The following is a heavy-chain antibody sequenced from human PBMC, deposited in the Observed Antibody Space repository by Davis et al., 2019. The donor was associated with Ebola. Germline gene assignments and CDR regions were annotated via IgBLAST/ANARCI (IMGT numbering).Heavy chain of an antibody. Sequence: PGGSLRLSCAASGFTFSSYWMSWVRQAPGKGLEWVANIKQDGSEKYYVDSVKGRFTISRDNAKNSLYLQMNSLRAEDTAVYYCARAAYYDSSGYLGWGQGTLVTVSS. CDR2: IKQDGSEK. CDR3: ARAAYYDSSGYLG. V-gene: IGHV3-7*01. CDR1: GFTFSSYW. D-gene: IGHD3-22*01. J-gene: IGHJ4*02.